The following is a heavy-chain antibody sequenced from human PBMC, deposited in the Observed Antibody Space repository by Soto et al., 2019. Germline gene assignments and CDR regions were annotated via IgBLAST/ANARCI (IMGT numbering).Heavy chain of an antibody. J-gene: IGHJ6*02. CDR2: ISYDGSNK. Sequence: QVQLVESGGGVVQPGRSLRLSCAASGFTFSSYGMHWVRQAPGKGLEWVAVISYDGSNKYYADSVKGRFTISRDDSKNTLYLQMNSLRAEDTAVYYCAKECPEYSSSFPVCHGMDVWGQGTTVTVSS. V-gene: IGHV3-30*18. CDR1: GFTFSSYG. D-gene: IGHD6-6*01. CDR3: AKECPEYSSSFPVCHGMDV.